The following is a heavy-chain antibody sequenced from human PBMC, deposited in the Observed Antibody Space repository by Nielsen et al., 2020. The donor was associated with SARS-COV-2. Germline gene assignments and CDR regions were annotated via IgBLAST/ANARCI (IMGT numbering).Heavy chain of an antibody. Sequence: GGSLRLSCAASGFTFDDYAMHWVRQAPGKGLVWVSRINSDGSSTSYADSVKGRFTISKDNAKNTLCLQMNSLRAEDTAVYYCARGPSSSWYVYYYYGMDVWGQGTTVTVSS. CDR2: INSDGSST. V-gene: IGHV3-74*01. CDR1: GFTFDDYA. J-gene: IGHJ6*02. D-gene: IGHD6-13*01. CDR3: ARGPSSSWYVYYYYGMDV.